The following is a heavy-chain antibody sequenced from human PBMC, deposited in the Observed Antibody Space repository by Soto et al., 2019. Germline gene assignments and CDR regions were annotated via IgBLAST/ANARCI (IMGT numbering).Heavy chain of an antibody. CDR2: IVVGSGNT. CDR3: AAPGGLTTSVEMATIDPLDY. D-gene: IGHD3-22*01. J-gene: IGHJ4*02. CDR1: GFTFTSSA. Sequence: ASVKVSCKASGFTFTSSAVQWVRQARGQRLEWIGWIVVGSGNTNYAQKFQERVTITRDMSTSTAYMELSSLRSEDTAVYYCAAPGGLTTSVEMATIDPLDYWGQGTLVTVSS. V-gene: IGHV1-58*01.